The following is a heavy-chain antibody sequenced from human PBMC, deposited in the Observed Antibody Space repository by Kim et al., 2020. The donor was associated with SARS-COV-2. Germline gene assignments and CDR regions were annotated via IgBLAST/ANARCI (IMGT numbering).Heavy chain of an antibody. CDR3: ARVQSSSITMIVVVINDYYFDY. D-gene: IGHD3-22*01. V-gene: IGHV4-4*02. CDR1: GGSISSSNW. CDR2: IYHSGST. J-gene: IGHJ4*02. Sequence: SETLSLTCAVSGGSISSSNWWSWVRQPPGKGLEWIGEIYHSGSTNYNPSLKSRVTISVDKSKNQFSLKLSSVTAADTAVYYCARVQSSSITMIVVVINDYYFDYWGQGTLVTVSS.